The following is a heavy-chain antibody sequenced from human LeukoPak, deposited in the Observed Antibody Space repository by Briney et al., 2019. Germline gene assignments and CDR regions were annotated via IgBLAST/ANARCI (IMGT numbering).Heavy chain of an antibody. D-gene: IGHD3-22*01. V-gene: IGHV4-59*11. CDR2: IDHTGST. J-gene: IGHJ4*02. Sequence: SETLSLICSVSGDSISMHYWSWIRQPPGKGLEWIGYIDHTGSTNYNPSLNSRVTISRDMSKNHFSLELSSVTAADTAVYYCAREDSSDYYYLVSYWGQGTLVTVSS. CDR3: AREDSSDYYYLVSY. CDR1: GDSISMHY.